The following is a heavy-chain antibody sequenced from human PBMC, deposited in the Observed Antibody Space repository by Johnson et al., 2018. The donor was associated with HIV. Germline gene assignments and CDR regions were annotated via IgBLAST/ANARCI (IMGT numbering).Heavy chain of an antibody. Sequence: QVQLVESGGGVVQPGRSLRLSCAASGFSFSGSAMHWVRQAPGKGLEWVAGISYDGNNKFYADSVKGRFTISRDNSKNTLYLQMNSLRAEDTAMYYCVRDTPWDYYDIWGQGTMVTVSS. J-gene: IGHJ3*02. CDR3: VRDTPWDYYDI. CDR1: GFSFSGSA. V-gene: IGHV3-30-3*01. CDR2: ISYDGNNK. D-gene: IGHD3-10*01.